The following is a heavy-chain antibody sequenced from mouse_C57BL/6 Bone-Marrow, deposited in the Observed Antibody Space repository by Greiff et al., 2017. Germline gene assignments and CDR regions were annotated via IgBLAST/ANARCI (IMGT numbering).Heavy chain of an antibody. CDR3: ARYDDEDGGAY. CDR2: IHPNSGST. Sequence: VQLQQPGAELVKPGASVKLSCKASGYTFTSYWMHWVKQRPGQGLEWIGMIHPNSGSTNYNEKFKSKATLTVDKSSSTAYMQLSSLTSEDSAVYYCARYDDEDGGAYWGQGTTLTVSS. J-gene: IGHJ2*01. CDR1: GYTFTSYW. V-gene: IGHV1-64*01. D-gene: IGHD2-4*01.